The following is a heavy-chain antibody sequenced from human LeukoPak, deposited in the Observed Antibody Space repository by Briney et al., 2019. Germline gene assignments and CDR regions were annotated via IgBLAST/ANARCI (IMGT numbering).Heavy chain of an antibody. D-gene: IGHD2-21*01. J-gene: IGHJ4*02. Sequence: SVKISCKASGGTFSSYTISWVRQAPGQGLEWMGRIIPILGIANYAQKFQGRVTITADKSTSTAYMELSSLRSEDTAVYYCARDKRFAGGGDYWGQGTLVTVSS. CDR2: IIPILGIA. CDR3: ARDKRFAGGGDY. CDR1: GGTFSSYT. V-gene: IGHV1-69*04.